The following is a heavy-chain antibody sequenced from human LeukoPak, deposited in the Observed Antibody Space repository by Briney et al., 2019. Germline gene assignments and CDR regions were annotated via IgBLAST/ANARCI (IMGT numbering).Heavy chain of an antibody. J-gene: IGHJ4*02. CDR2: INSDGTST. V-gene: IGHV3-74*01. CDR3: TRDGGTTFFDY. D-gene: IGHD1-7*01. CDR1: GSTISASF. Sequence: GGSLRLSCAVSGSTISASFMHWIRQAPGKGLVWVSRINSDGTSTTYADSVRGRFTISRDNAKNMLYLQMNSLRAEDTAVYYCTRDGGTTFFDYWGQGTLVTVSS.